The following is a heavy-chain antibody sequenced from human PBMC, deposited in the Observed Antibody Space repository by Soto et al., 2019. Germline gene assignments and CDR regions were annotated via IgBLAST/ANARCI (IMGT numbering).Heavy chain of an antibody. J-gene: IGHJ4*02. V-gene: IGHV3-30*18. CDR2: ISNDGSNK. CDR1: GFTFSSYG. D-gene: IGHD2-15*01. CDR3: AKDRRTVVVAAPFAS. Sequence: QVQLVESGGGVVQPGRSLRLSCAASGFTFSSYGMHWVRQAPGKGLEWVAVISNDGSNKYYADSVKGRFTISRDNSKNTLYLQMNSLRAEDTAVYYCAKDRRTVVVAAPFASWGQGTLVTVS.